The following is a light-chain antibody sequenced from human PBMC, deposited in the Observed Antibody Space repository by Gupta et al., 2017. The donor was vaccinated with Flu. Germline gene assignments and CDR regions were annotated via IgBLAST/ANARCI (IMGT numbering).Light chain of an antibody. V-gene: IGKV1-6*02. CDR2: AAS. CDR1: QDIRID. CDR3: LQDYDYPWT. Sequence: AIQMTQSPSSLSASVGDRVTITCRASQDIRIDLGWYQQKPGQAPKILIYAASSLQSGVPSRFSGSGSGTDFALTISSLQPEDFATYYCLQDYDYPWTFGQGTRVEVK. J-gene: IGKJ1*01.